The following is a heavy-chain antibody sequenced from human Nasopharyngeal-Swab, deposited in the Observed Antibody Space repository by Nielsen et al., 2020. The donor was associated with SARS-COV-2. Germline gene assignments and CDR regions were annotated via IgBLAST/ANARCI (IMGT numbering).Heavy chain of an antibody. CDR2: IRSKTYGGAP. V-gene: IGHV3-49*04. CDR3: ARSVGSYYGQGAFDI. J-gene: IGHJ3*02. D-gene: IGHD1-26*01. CDR1: GLTFSSYG. Sequence: GGSLRLSCAASGLTFSSYGMHWVRQAPGKGLEWVGFIRSKTYGGAPEYAASVKGRFTISRDGAESIAYLQMNSLETEDTGVYYCARSVGSYYGQGAFDIWGQGTMVTVSS.